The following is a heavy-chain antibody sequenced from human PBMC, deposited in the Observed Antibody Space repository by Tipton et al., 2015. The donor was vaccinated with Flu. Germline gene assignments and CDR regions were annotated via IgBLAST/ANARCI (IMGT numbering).Heavy chain of an antibody. CDR2: IYYTGST. V-gene: IGHV4-59*01. CDR1: GDSINNYY. CDR3: ARVNRGFFDY. Sequence: TLSLTCTVSGDSINNYYWSWIRQPPGKGLEWLGYIYYTGSTNYSPSLKSRVNISLDTSENQLTLKLNSMTAADTAVYYCARVNRGFFDYWGQGTLVTVPS. D-gene: IGHD1/OR15-1a*01. J-gene: IGHJ4*02.